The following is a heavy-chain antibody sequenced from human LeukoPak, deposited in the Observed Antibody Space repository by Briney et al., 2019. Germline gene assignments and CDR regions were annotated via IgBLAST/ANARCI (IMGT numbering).Heavy chain of an antibody. CDR3: ARGRPHGNDY. CDR2: ISSSSSTI. V-gene: IGHV3-48*01. D-gene: IGHD4-23*01. CDR1: GFTFSSYS. J-gene: IGHJ4*02. Sequence: PGGSLRLSCAASGFTFSSYSMNWVRQAPGKGLEWVSYISSSSSTIYYADPVKGRFTISRDNAKNSLYLQMNSLRAEDTAVYYCARGRPHGNDYWGQGTLVTVSS.